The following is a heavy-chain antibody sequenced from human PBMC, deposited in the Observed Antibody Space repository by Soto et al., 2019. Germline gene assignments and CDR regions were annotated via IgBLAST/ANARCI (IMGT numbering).Heavy chain of an antibody. D-gene: IGHD5-12*01. CDR3: ARANRAWLQLLDY. J-gene: IGHJ4*02. V-gene: IGHV1-18*01. CDR1: GYTFSNYG. CDR2: ISGYNGNT. Sequence: ASVKVSCKASGYTFSNYGFSWVRRAPGQGLERMGWISGYNGNTNYAGRLQGRVTMTTDTSTSTAYMELTSLRYDDTAVYYCARANRAWLQLLDYWGQGTQVTVSS.